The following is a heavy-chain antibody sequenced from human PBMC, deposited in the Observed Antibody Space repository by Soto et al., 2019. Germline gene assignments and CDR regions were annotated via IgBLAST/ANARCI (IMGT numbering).Heavy chain of an antibody. CDR2: ISSGSSDT. Sequence: GCSMRISCEACGFSVWLASMNWVRQVPGKGLEWVASISSGSSDTWYADSVKGRFIISRDNAQNSLFLQMNTLRPEDTAMYYCARVAYCGPGTQVSVSS. CDR1: GFSVWLAS. CDR3: ARVAY. V-gene: IGHV3-21*01. J-gene: IGHJ4*02.